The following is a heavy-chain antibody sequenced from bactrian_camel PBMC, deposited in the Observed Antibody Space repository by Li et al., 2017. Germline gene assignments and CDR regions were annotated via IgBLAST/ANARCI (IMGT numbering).Heavy chain of an antibody. CDR3: MKDTDAGWTFGY. Sequence: HVQLVESGGGLVQPGGSLRLSCAASGFTFSNYWMYWARQVPGKGLEWVSNIAPGGGTTNYAGSLRGRVTISRDNAKNTVYLQMNSLKPEDTAVYYCMKDTDAGWTFGYWGQGTQVTVS. D-gene: IGHD1*01. CDR1: GFTFSNYW. J-gene: IGHJ6*01. V-gene: IGHV3S1*01. CDR2: IAPGGGTT.